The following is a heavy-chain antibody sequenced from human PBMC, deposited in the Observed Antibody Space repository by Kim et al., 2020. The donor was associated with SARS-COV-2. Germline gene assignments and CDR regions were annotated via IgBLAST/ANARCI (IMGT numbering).Heavy chain of an antibody. CDR3: ARPRLDI. CDR1: GFTFSNAW. Sequence: GGSLRLSCAASGFTFSNAWMSWVRQAPGKGLEWVGHIKTKTDGGTTDYAAPVKGRFTISRDDSKNTLYLQMNSLKTEDTAVYYCARPRLDIWGQGTMVTV. V-gene: IGHV3-15*01. CDR2: IKTKTDGGTT. J-gene: IGHJ3*02.